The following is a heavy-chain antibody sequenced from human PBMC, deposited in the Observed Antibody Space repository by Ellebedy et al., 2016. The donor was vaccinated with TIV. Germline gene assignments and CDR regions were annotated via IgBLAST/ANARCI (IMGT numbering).Heavy chain of an antibody. CDR3: ARSPKDHFYHGMDV. V-gene: IGHV3-23*01. CDR1: GFSFSTYA. CDR2: IIGSGGST. D-gene: IGHD2/OR15-2a*01. J-gene: IGHJ6*02. Sequence: GESLKISCAASGFSFSTYAMSWVRQAPGKGLEWVTGIIGSGGSTNYVDSVKGRFTISRNNSKNTRFLQMNSLRDEDTAVYYCARSPKDHFYHGMDVWGQGTTVTVSS.